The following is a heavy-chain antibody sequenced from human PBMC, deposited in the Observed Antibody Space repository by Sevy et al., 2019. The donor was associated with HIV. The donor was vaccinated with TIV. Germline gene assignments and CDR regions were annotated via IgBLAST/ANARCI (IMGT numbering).Heavy chain of an antibody. V-gene: IGHV1-69*13. D-gene: IGHD2-15*01. Sequence: ASMKVSCKASGGTFSSYAISWVRQAPGQGLEWMGGIIPILGTANYAQKFQGRVTITADESTSTAYMELSSLRSEDTAVYYCAGIQGYCSGGSCYPRWNYGMDVWGQGTTVTVSS. CDR3: AGIQGYCSGGSCYPRWNYGMDV. J-gene: IGHJ6*02. CDR1: GGTFSSYA. CDR2: IIPILGTA.